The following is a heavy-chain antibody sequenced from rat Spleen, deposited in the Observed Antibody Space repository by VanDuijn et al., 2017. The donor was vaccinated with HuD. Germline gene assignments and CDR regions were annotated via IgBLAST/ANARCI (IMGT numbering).Heavy chain of an antibody. D-gene: IGHD1-10*01. CDR2: ITNTGGVT. J-gene: IGHJ2*01. Sequence: EVQLVESGGGPVQPGRSLRLSCVASGFTFNNYWMTWIRQAPGKGLEWIASITNTGGVTYYPDSVKGRFTISRDDAYGTVYLQMNSLRSVDTATYYVRQQWRLSRWGQGVRVTVSS. CDR3: RQQWRLSR. CDR1: GFTFNNYW. V-gene: IGHV5-31*01.